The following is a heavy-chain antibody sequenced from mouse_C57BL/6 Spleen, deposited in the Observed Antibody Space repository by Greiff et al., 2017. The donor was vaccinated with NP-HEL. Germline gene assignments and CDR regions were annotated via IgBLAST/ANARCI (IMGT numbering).Heavy chain of an antibody. CDR1: GYTFTDYN. Sequence: VQLQQSGPELVKPGASVKIPCKASGYTFTDYNMDWVKQSHGKSLEWIGDINPNNGGTIYNQKFKGKATLTVDKSSSTAYMELRSLTSEDTAVYYCARSDYYGSTMGFAYWGQGTLVTVSA. J-gene: IGHJ3*01. CDR3: ARSDYYGSTMGFAY. D-gene: IGHD1-1*01. V-gene: IGHV1-18*01. CDR2: INPNNGGT.